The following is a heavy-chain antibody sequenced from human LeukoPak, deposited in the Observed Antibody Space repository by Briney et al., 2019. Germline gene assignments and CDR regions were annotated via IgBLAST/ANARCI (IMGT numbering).Heavy chain of an antibody. Sequence: ASVKVSCKASGYTFTSYYMHWVRQAPGQGPEWMGIINPSGGSTSYAQKFQGRVTMTRDTSTSTVYMGLSSLRSEDTAVYYCARAVGRYDSSGYYGYWGQGTLVTVSS. CDR1: GYTFTSYY. CDR2: INPSGGST. J-gene: IGHJ4*02. V-gene: IGHV1-46*01. CDR3: ARAVGRYDSSGYYGY. D-gene: IGHD3-22*01.